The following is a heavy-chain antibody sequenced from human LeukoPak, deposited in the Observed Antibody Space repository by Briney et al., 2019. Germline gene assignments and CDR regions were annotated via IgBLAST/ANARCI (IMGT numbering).Heavy chain of an antibody. CDR1: GFTFSNYR. V-gene: IGHV3-66*01. CDR3: ARVGPPLRFLEWLRDAFDI. J-gene: IGHJ3*02. CDR2: IYSGGST. D-gene: IGHD3-3*01. Sequence: GGSLRLSCIGSGFTFSNYRMNWVRQAPGKGLEWVSVIYSGGSTYYGDSVKGRFTISRDNSKNTLYLQMNSLRAEDTAVYYCARVGPPLRFLEWLRDAFDIWGQGTMVTVSS.